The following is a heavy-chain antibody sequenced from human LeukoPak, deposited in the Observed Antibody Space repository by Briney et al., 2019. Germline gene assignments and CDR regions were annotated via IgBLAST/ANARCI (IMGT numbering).Heavy chain of an antibody. Sequence: SETLSLTCTVSGGSISSYYWSWIRQPPGKGLEWIGYIYYSGSTNYNPPLKSRVTISVDTSKNQFSLKLSSVTAADTAVYYCARGRRGVIISPFDYWGQGTLVTVSS. CDR3: ARGRRGVIISPFDY. V-gene: IGHV4-59*12. J-gene: IGHJ4*02. D-gene: IGHD3-10*01. CDR2: IYYSGST. CDR1: GGSISSYY.